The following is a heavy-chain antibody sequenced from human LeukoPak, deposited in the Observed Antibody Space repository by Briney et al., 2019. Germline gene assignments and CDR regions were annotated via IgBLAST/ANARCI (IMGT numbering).Heavy chain of an antibody. CDR3: AGAVTGYYLSHYYFPY. Sequence: SETLSLTCTVSGGSISSGGYYWSWIRQHPGKGLEWIGYIYYSGSTYYNPSLKSRVIISVDQPKKQFSLKLSSVTAADTAVYYCAGAVTGYYLSHYYFPYWGRGTLVTVSS. J-gene: IGHJ4*02. D-gene: IGHD3-9*01. CDR1: GGSISSGGYY. CDR2: IYYSGST. V-gene: IGHV4-31*09.